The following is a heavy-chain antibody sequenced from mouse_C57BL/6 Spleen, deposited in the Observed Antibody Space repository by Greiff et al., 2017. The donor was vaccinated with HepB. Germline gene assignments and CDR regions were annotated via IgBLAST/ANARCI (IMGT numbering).Heavy chain of an antibody. V-gene: IGHV5-17*01. CDR3: AREDWDLAWFAY. CDR1: GFTFSDYG. J-gene: IGHJ3*01. Sequence: EVKLMESGGGLVKPGGSLKLSCAASGFTFSDYGMHWVRQAPEKGLEWVAYISSGSSTIYYADTVKGRFTISRDNAKNTLFLQMTSLRSEDTAMYYCAREDWDLAWFAYWGQGTLVTVSA. CDR2: ISSGSSTI. D-gene: IGHD4-1*01.